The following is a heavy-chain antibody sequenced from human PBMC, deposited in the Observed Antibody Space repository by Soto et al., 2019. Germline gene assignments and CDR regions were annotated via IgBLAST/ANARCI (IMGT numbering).Heavy chain of an antibody. CDR2: ISGSGGST. D-gene: IGHD2-15*01. Sequence: EVQLLESGGDLVQPGGSLRLSCAASGFTFTTYAMTWVRQAPGKGLEWVSAISGSGGSTYYADSVKGRFTISRDNSKNTLYLQMNSLRAEDTAVYYCAKDKDTTCSPQDYWGQGTLVTVSS. CDR3: AKDKDTTCSPQDY. J-gene: IGHJ4*02. CDR1: GFTFTTYA. V-gene: IGHV3-23*01.